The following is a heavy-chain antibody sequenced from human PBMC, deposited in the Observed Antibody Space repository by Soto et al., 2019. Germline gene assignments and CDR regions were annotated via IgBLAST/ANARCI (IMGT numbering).Heavy chain of an antibody. CDR1: RYIFTNYG. Sequence: QVQLVQSGVEVREPGASVKVSCKAVRYIFTNYGVSWVRQAPGQGLEWMGWITTYNGNTEYEQQFQGRVTMTTDASTSTAYMELGSLRSDDTAIYYCARALTGYGMDVWGQGTTVTVYS. V-gene: IGHV1-18*01. CDR2: ITTYNGNT. J-gene: IGHJ6*02. CDR3: ARALTGYGMDV.